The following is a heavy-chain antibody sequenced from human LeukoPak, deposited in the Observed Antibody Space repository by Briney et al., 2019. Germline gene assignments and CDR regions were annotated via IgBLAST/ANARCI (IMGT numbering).Heavy chain of an antibody. Sequence: GGSLRLSCAASGFTFSDYYMSWIRQAPGKGLEWVSYISSSSSYTNYADSVKGRFTISRGNAKNSLYLQMNSLRAEDTAVYYCARVGVGSGWYFDYWGQGTLVTVSS. D-gene: IGHD6-19*01. CDR1: GFTFSDYY. CDR3: ARVGVGSGWYFDY. CDR2: ISSSSSYT. J-gene: IGHJ4*02. V-gene: IGHV3-11*06.